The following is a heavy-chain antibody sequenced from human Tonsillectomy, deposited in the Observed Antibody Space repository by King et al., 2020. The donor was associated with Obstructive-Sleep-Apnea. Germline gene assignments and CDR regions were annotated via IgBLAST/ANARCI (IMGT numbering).Heavy chain of an antibody. CDR3: ARGGGYTSLDY. D-gene: IGHD5-18*01. CDR1: GDSISSGGYY. CDR2: MFYIGTT. Sequence: VQLQESGPGLVKPSQTLSLTCSVSGDSISSGGYYWTWIRQHPGKGLEWIGHMFYIGTTYYNPSLKSRVTISADTSKNQFSLRLTAVTAADTAVFYCARGGGYTSLDYWGQGTLVTVSS. J-gene: IGHJ4*02. V-gene: IGHV4-31*03.